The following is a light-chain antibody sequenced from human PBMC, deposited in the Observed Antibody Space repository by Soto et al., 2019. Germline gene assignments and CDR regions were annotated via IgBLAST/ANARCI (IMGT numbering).Light chain of an antibody. J-gene: IGLJ1*01. V-gene: IGLV1-51*02. CDR1: SSDIGRNY. Sequence: QSVLTQPPSVSAAPGQKVTISCSGNSSDIGRNYVSWYQHLPGTAPKLLIYENNKRPSGIPDRLSGSKSGSSATLGITGLQTGDEADYYCGTWDSSLTTYVFGPGTKVTVL. CDR3: GTWDSSLTTYV. CDR2: ENN.